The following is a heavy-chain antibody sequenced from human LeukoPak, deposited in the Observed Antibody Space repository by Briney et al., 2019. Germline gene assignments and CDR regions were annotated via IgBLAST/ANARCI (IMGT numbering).Heavy chain of an antibody. D-gene: IGHD2-2*01. Sequence: GESLKLPCKGSGYTLATYWIGWVRQMPGKGLEWMGIIYPGHSRTTYSPSFQGQVTISADKSIRTAYLQWNSLKASDTAIYYCVRHLSDITSCPNYWGPGTLITVAS. CDR3: VRHLSDITSCPNY. V-gene: IGHV5-51*01. CDR1: GYTLATYW. CDR2: IYPGHSRT. J-gene: IGHJ4*02.